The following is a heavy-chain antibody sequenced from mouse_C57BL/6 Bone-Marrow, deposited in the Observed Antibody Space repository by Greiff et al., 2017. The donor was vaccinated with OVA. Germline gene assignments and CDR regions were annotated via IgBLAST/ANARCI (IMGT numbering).Heavy chain of an antibody. CDR2: IRSKSNNYAT. D-gene: IGHD6-1*01. Sequence: DVMLVESGGGLVQPKGSLKLSCAASGFSFNTYAMNWVRQAPGKGLEWVARIRSKSNNYATYYADSVKDRFTISRDDSESMLYLQMNNLKTEDTAMYYCVRHLFFAYWGQGTLVTVSA. J-gene: IGHJ3*01. CDR3: VRHLFFAY. CDR1: GFSFNTYA. V-gene: IGHV10-1*01.